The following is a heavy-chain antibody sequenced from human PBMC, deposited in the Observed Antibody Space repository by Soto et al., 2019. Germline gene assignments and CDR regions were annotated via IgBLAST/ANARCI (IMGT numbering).Heavy chain of an antibody. CDR2: INSDGSST. Sequence: PGETLRLGFAASPFTFTSYWVHWLRQAPGKGLVWVSRINSDGSSTSYADSVKGRFTISRDNAKNTLYLQMNSLRAEDTAVYYCARTYKYFDYWGQGTLVTVSS. CDR3: ARTYKYFDY. J-gene: IGHJ4*02. D-gene: IGHD1-20*01. V-gene: IGHV3-74*01. CDR1: PFTFTSYW.